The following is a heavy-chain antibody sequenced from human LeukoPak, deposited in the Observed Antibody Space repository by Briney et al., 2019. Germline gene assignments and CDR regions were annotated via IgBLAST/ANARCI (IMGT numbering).Heavy chain of an antibody. D-gene: IGHD1-7*01. CDR1: GGSISSSGYY. J-gene: IGHJ6*02. CDR3: ARHKGAGTPNYDGMDV. Sequence: SHTLSLTCIVSGGSISSSGYYWGWVRQPPGKGLELVASIFYSGTTYYNPSLKTPLTITIDTSKNQFSLTFDSLTTAVTAVYYCARHKGAGTPNYDGMDVWGQGRTVTVSS. CDR2: IFYSGTT. V-gene: IGHV4-39*01.